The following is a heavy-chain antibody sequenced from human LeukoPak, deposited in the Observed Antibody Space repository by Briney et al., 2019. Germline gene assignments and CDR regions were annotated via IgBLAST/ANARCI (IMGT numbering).Heavy chain of an antibody. CDR3: ASARPAGQLVPYYFDY. D-gene: IGHD6-13*01. V-gene: IGHV4-34*01. J-gene: IGHJ4*02. CDR2: INHSGST. CDR1: GGSISSYY. Sequence: SETLSLTCTVSGGSISSYYWSWIRQPPGKGLEWIGEINHSGSTNYNPSLKSRVTISVDTSKNQFSLKLSSVTAADTAVYYCASARPAGQLVPYYFDYWGQGTLVTVSS.